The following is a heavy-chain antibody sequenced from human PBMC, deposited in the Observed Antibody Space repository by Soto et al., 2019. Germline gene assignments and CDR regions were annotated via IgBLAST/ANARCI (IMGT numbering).Heavy chain of an antibody. CDR3: AKTEYYYVEPGDLDHFDD. CDR2: FRTSGDGGTT. J-gene: IGHJ4*02. D-gene: IGHD3-10*02. Sequence: GGSLGLCCAASGFTFSSYSMSWVRQAPGKGLEWVSGFRTSGDGGTTYYADSVKGRFTISRDNSKNTLYLQMNSLRAEDTAVYYCAKTEYYYVEPGDLDHFDDSGQGTLVAVYS. V-gene: IGHV3-23*01. CDR1: GFTFSSYS.